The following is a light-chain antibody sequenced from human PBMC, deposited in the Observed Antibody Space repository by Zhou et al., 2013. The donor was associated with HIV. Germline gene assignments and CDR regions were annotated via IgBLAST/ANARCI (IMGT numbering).Light chain of an antibody. J-gene: IGKJ4*01. V-gene: IGKV1-12*02. CDR1: QGIGSW. Sequence: DIQMTQSPSSVSASVGDRVTITCRASQGIGSWLAWYQQKPGKAPKLLIYAASSLQSGVPSRFSGSGSGTDFTLTISSLQPEDFATYYCQQANSFPWGLTFGGGTKVEIK. CDR2: AAS. CDR3: QQANSFPWGLT.